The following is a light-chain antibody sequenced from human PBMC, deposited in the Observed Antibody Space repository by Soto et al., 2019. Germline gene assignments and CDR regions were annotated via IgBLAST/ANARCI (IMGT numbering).Light chain of an antibody. J-gene: IGKJ5*01. CDR1: QSVSSSY. CDR3: QQYGSSPIT. Sequence: EVVLAQSPGTLSLSPGDRATLSCRASQSVSSSYLAWYQQKPGQAPRLLIYGASSRATGIPDRFSGSGSGTDFTLTINRLEPEDVEVYYCQQYGSSPITFGQGTRLDSK. CDR2: GAS. V-gene: IGKV3-20*01.